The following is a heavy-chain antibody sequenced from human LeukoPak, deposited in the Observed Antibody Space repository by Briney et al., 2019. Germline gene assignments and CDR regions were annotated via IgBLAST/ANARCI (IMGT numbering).Heavy chain of an antibody. Sequence: SETLSLTCAVYGGSFSGYYWSWIRQPPGKGLKWIGEINHSGSTNYNPSLKSRVTISVDTSKNQFSLKLSSVTAADTAVYYCARDANYYDSSGYLDNAFDIWGQGTMVTVSS. CDR1: GGSFSGYY. J-gene: IGHJ3*02. CDR3: ARDANYYDSSGYLDNAFDI. CDR2: INHSGST. D-gene: IGHD3-22*01. V-gene: IGHV4-34*01.